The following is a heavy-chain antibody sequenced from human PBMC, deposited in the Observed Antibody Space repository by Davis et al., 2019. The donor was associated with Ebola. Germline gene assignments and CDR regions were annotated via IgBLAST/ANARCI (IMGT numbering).Heavy chain of an antibody. CDR2: IDPSDSYT. CDR3: ARSEGYSSGWPDY. D-gene: IGHD6-19*01. V-gene: IGHV5-10-1*01. CDR1: GYSFTSYW. Sequence: GGSLRLSCKGSGYSFTSYWISWVRQMPGKGLEWMGRIDPSDSYTNYSPSFQGHVTISADKSISTAYLQWSSLKASDTAMYYCARSEGYSSGWPDYWGQGTLVTVSS. J-gene: IGHJ4*02.